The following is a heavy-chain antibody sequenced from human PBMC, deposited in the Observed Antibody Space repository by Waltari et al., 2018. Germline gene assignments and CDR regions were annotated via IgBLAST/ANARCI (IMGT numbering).Heavy chain of an antibody. Sequence: QVQLVESGGGVVQPGRSLRVSCAASGFTFSRYGMHWVRQAPGKGLEWVAVIWYDGSNKYYADSVKGRFTISRDNSKNTLYLQMNSLRAEDTAVYYCARGWGGRDGYNFLDYWGQGTLVTVSS. V-gene: IGHV3-33*01. CDR2: IWYDGSNK. J-gene: IGHJ4*02. D-gene: IGHD5-12*01. CDR1: GFTFSRYG. CDR3: ARGWGGRDGYNFLDY.